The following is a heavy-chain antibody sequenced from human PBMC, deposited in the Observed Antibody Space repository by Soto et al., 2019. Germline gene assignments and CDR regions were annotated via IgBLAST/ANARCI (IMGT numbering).Heavy chain of an antibody. J-gene: IGHJ6*02. V-gene: IGHV1-46*01. CDR2: INPSGGST. Sequence: QVQLVQSGADVKKPGASVKFSCKASGYTFMTYYMHWVRQAPGQGLEWMGIINPSGGSTTYAQKFQSRVTMTSDTSTSTVYMELSSLRSEDTAVYYCARDTTYYDILTGPYYAMDVWGQGTTVTVSS. CDR1: GYTFMTYY. CDR3: ARDTTYYDILTGPYYAMDV. D-gene: IGHD3-9*01.